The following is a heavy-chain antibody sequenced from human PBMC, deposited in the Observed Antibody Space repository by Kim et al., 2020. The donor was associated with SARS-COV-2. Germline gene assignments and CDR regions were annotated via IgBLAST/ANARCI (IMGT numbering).Heavy chain of an antibody. V-gene: IGHV4-34*01. CDR3: ARGRKSIAVAGYFDY. CDR1: GGSFSGYY. J-gene: IGHJ4*02. Sequence: SETLSLTCAVYGGSFSGYYWSWIRQPPGKGLEWIGEINHSGSTNYNPSLKSRVTISVDTSKNQFSLKLSSVTAADTAVYYCARGRKSIAVAGYFDYWGQGTLVTVSS. CDR2: INHSGST. D-gene: IGHD6-19*01.